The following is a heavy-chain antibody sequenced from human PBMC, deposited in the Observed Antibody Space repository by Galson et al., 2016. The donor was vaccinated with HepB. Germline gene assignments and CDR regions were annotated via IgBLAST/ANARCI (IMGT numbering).Heavy chain of an antibody. D-gene: IGHD2-15*01. CDR3: ARDRSDRWFYF. V-gene: IGHV4-39*07. CDR1: GDYIDSKSFY. Sequence: SETLSLTCTVSGDYIDSKSFYWGWIRQPPGKGLEWIATLDYTGSTYYSPSLKSRVTISVDTSRSQFSLRLNSVTAADTAVYYCARDRSDRWFYFWGQGTLVTVSS. CDR2: LDYTGST. J-gene: IGHJ5*01.